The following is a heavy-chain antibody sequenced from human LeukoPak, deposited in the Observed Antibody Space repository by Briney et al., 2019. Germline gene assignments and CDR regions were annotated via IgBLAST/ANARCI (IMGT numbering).Heavy chain of an antibody. Sequence: SETLSLTCAVYGGSFSGYYWSRIRQPPGKGLEWIGEINRSGSTNYNPSLKSRVTISVDTSKNQFSLKLSSVTAADTAVYYCARLPCITIFGVVIIEHAFDIWGQGTMVTVSS. CDR1: GGSFSGYY. D-gene: IGHD3-3*01. J-gene: IGHJ3*02. CDR3: ARLPCITIFGVVIIEHAFDI. CDR2: INRSGST. V-gene: IGHV4-34*01.